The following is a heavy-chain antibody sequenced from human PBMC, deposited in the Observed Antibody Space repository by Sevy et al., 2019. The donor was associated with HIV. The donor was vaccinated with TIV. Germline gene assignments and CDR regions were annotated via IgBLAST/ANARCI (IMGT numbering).Heavy chain of an antibody. D-gene: IGHD3-22*01. V-gene: IGHV3-23*01. CDR1: GFTFSRYA. Sequence: GGSLRLSCAASGFTFSRYAMNWVRQAPGKGLEWVSAITGSAGSTYYADSVEGRFTISRDNSKNTLFLQMNSLRVEETALYYCAKGDRTLYGMDVWGQGTTVTVSS. CDR3: AKGDRTLYGMDV. J-gene: IGHJ6*02. CDR2: ITGSAGST.